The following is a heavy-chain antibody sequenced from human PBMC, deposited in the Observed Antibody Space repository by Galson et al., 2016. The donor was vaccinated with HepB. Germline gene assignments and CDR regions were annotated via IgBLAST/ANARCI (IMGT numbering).Heavy chain of an antibody. CDR2: IWYDGRNK. V-gene: IGHV3-33*01. J-gene: IGHJ6*02. Sequence: SLRLSCAASGFTLNNYGMPWVRQAPGRGLERVALIWYDGRNKYSADSVRGRFTISRDNSKNTLYLQMSSLRAEDTAVYYCVRDRAARDTVYYYGMDVWGQGATVTVSS. D-gene: IGHD6-25*01. CDR3: VRDRAARDTVYYYGMDV. CDR1: GFTLNNYG.